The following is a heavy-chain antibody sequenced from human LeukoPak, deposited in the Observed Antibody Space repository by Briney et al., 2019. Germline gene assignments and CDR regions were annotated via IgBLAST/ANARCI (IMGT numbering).Heavy chain of an antibody. J-gene: IGHJ6*02. CDR2: INHSGST. CDR1: GGSFSGYY. CDR3: ARRPSYYYDGMDV. V-gene: IGHV4-34*01. Sequence: SESLSLTCAVYGGSFSGYYWSWIRQPPGKGLEWIGEINHSGSTNYNPSLKSRVTISVDTSKNQFSLKLSSVTAADTAVYYCARRPSYYYDGMDVWGQGTTVTVSS.